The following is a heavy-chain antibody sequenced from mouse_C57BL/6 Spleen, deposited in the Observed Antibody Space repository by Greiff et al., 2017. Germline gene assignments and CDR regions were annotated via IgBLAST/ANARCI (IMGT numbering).Heavy chain of an antibody. V-gene: IGHV5-16*01. CDR3: ARDDDYAFDY. D-gene: IGHD2-4*01. CDR2: INYDGSST. Sequence: EVMLVESEGGLVQPGSSMKLSCTASGFTFSDYYMAWVRQVPEKGLEWVANINYDGSSTYYLDSLKSRFIISRDNAKNILYLQMSSLKSEDTATYYCARDDDYAFDYWGQGTTLTVSS. CDR1: GFTFSDYY. J-gene: IGHJ2*01.